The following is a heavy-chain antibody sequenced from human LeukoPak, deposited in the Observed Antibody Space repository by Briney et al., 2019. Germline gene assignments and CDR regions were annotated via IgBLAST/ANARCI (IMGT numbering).Heavy chain of an antibody. V-gene: IGHV4-34*01. J-gene: IGHJ4*02. CDR2: INHSGST. Sequence: SETLSLTCAVYGGSFSGYYWSWIRQPPGKGLEWIGEINHSGSTNYNPSLKSRVTISVDTSKNQFSLKLSSVTAADTAVYYCARVVRYSSGPLTDLLPYYFDYRGQGTLVTVSS. CDR1: GGSFSGYY. D-gene: IGHD6-19*01. CDR3: ARVVRYSSGPLTDLLPYYFDY.